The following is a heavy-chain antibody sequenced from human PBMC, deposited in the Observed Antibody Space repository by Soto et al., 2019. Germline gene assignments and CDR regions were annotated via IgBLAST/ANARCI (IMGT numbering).Heavy chain of an antibody. CDR1: GFTFDDYT. J-gene: IGHJ4*02. CDR3: AKDNLHYDSSGYIGN. V-gene: IGHV3-43*01. CDR2: ISWDGGST. D-gene: IGHD3-22*01. Sequence: GGSLRLSCAASGFTFDDYTMHWVRQAPGKGLEWVSLISWDGGSTYYADSVKGRFTISRDNSKNSLYLQMNSLRTEDTALYYCAKDNLHYDSSGYIGNWGQGTLVTVSS.